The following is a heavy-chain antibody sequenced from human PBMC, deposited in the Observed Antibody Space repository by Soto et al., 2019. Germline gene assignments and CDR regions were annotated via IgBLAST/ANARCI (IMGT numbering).Heavy chain of an antibody. J-gene: IGHJ4*02. V-gene: IGHV3-7*03. CDR2: IKQDGSEK. CDR3: ARRSSCRLTTAWAPLDW. CDR1: GFTFTTYW. D-gene: IGHD2-15*01. Sequence: PGGSLRLSCAASGFTFTTYWMTWVRQAPGKGLEWVANIKQDGSEKFYVGSVRGRFTISRDNAKSSMYLQMNSLRAEDTAVYYCARRSSCRLTTAWAPLDWWGQGTLVTVSS.